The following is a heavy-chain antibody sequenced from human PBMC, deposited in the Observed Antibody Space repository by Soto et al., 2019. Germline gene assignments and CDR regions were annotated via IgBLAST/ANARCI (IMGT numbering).Heavy chain of an antibody. D-gene: IGHD3-22*01. J-gene: IGHJ6*02. CDR2: ITTTSSTM. CDR1: GLIFSDYS. Sequence: PGGSLRHSCTPSGLIFSDYSMNWGRQAPGKGLEWISYITTTSSTMYYADSVKGRFTISRDNAKNSLYLQMNSLRDEDTAVYYCARDSRGRQYYGMDVWGQGTTVTASS. CDR3: ARDSRGRQYYGMDV. V-gene: IGHV3-48*02.